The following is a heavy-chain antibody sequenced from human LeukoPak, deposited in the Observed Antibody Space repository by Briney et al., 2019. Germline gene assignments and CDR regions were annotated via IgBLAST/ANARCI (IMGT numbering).Heavy chain of an antibody. CDR3: ARHPSYASGWPLDY. CDR1: GYSFTNYW. J-gene: IGHJ4*02. Sequence: GESLKISCKGSGYSFTNYWIGWVRQMPGKGLEWMGIIYLGDSDTRYSPSFQGQVTISADKSISTAYLQWSSLKASDTAIYYCARHPSYASGWPLDYWGQGTLVTVSS. CDR2: IYLGDSDT. D-gene: IGHD6-19*01. V-gene: IGHV5-51*01.